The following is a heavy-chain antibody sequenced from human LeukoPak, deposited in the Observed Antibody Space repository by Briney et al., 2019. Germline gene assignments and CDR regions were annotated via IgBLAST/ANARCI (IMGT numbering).Heavy chain of an antibody. J-gene: IGHJ3*02. V-gene: IGHV4-4*07. Sequence: ASETLSLTCTVSGGSISSYYWSWIGQRAGKGLEWIGRIYTSGSTNYNPSLKSRVTMSVDTSKNQFSLKLSSVTAADTGVYYGARVRGYEFWSGQANDAFYIWGQGTMVTVSS. D-gene: IGHD3-3*01. CDR2: IYTSGST. CDR1: GGSISSYY. CDR3: ARVRGYEFWSGQANDAFYI.